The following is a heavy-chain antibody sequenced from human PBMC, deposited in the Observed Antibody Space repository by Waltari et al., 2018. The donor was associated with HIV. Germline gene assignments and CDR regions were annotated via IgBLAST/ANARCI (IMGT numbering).Heavy chain of an antibody. CDR2: IYSGGST. CDR3: ARARTYYDFWSGNYSPDYFDY. D-gene: IGHD3-3*01. J-gene: IGHJ4*02. Sequence: EVQLVASGGGLIQPGGSLRLSCAASGLTGTSHYMTSVRQAPGKGLEWVAVIYSGGSTYYADSVKGRFTISRDNSKNTLYLQMNSLRAEDTAVYYCARARTYYDFWSGNYSPDYFDYWGQGTLITVSS. V-gene: IGHV3-53*01. CDR1: GLTGTSHY.